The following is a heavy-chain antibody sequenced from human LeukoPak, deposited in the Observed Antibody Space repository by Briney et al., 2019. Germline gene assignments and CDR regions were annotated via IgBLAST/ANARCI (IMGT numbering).Heavy chain of an antibody. CDR3: AKDPPTVMANAFHI. J-gene: IGHJ3*02. Sequence: GESLRLSCAASGFTFSSYGMSWVRQAPGKGLEWVSSISGSGGTTYYADSVKGRFTISRDNSKNTLYLQMNSLRADDTAVYSCAKDPPTVMANAFHIWGQGTMVTDS. CDR1: GFTFSSYG. V-gene: IGHV3-23*01. CDR2: ISGSGGTT. D-gene: IGHD5-18*01.